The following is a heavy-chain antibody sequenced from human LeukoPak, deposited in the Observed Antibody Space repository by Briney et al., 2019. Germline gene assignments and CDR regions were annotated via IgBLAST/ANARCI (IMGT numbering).Heavy chain of an antibody. CDR1: VXSISSYY. CDR2: IYYSGST. D-gene: IGHD3-10*01. J-gene: IGHJ4*02. Sequence: PSETLSLTCTVSVXSISSYYWSWIRQPPGKGLEWIGYIYYSGSTNYSPSLKSRVTISIDTSKNQFSLKLSSVTAADTAMYYCASHYGSGFDYWGQGTLVTVSS. CDR3: ASHYGSGFDY. V-gene: IGHV4-59*01.